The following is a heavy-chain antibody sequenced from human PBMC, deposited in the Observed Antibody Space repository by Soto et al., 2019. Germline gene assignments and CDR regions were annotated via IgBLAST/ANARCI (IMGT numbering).Heavy chain of an antibody. D-gene: IGHD6-19*01. CDR1: GFTFSSYA. CDR2: ISGSGDST. CDR3: ARGWGSGWLEFFDS. Sequence: PGGSLRLSCAASGFTFSSYAMNWVRQAPGKGLEWVSVISGSGDSTYYADSVKGRFTISRDNSENTLYLQMNSLRADDTAVYYCARGWGSGWLEFFDSWGQGALVTVSS. J-gene: IGHJ4*02. V-gene: IGHV3-23*01.